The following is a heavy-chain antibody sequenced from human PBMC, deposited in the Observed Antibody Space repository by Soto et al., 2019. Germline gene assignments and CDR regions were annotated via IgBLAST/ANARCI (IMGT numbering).Heavy chain of an antibody. J-gene: IGHJ4*02. D-gene: IGHD3-22*01. V-gene: IGHV4-59*01. CDR1: DGSIGSFY. CDR2: IYYTGST. Sequence: SETLSVTCPVADGSIGSFYLSWIRQNPGKGLEWIGYIYYTGSTNYNPSLQSRVTISVDTSKNQFSLKLSSVTAADTAVYYCARQVYYYESSGYLRPSYFDYWGQGTLVTVSS. CDR3: ARQVYYYESSGYLRPSYFDY.